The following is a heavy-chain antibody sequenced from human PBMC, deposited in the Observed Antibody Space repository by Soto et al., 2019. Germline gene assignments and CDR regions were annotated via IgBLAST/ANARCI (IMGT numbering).Heavy chain of an antibody. D-gene: IGHD3-9*01. CDR2: IWYDGSNK. V-gene: IGHV3-33*01. Sequence: GGSLRLSCAASGFTFSSYGMHWVRQAPGKGLEWVAVIWYDGSNKYYADSVKGRFTISRDNSKNTLYLQMNSLRAEDTAVYYCARDLYYDILTGPNWFDPWGQGTLVTVSS. CDR3: ARDLYYDILTGPNWFDP. CDR1: GFTFSSYG. J-gene: IGHJ5*02.